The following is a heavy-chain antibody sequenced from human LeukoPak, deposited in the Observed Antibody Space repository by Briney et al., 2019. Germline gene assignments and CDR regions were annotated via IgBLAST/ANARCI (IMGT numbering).Heavy chain of an antibody. CDR1: GFTFDDYD. Sequence: GGSLTLSCAASGFTFDDYDMLWVRQGQGQGWEWVSLIKDNGDIAYYGNSERGRFTVSRDNAKNSLYLQMNSLTTEDTALYYCAKARWEPNFDYWGQGTLVTVSS. D-gene: IGHD1-26*01. CDR2: IKDNGDIA. CDR3: AKARWEPNFDY. J-gene: IGHJ4*02. V-gene: IGHV3-43*02.